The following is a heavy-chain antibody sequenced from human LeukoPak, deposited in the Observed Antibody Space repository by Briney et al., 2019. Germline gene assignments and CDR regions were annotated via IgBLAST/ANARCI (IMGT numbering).Heavy chain of an antibody. CDR1: GYTFTSYY. CDR2: INPSGGST. J-gene: IGHJ3*02. CDR3: ARDHPLHEAFDI. V-gene: IGHV1-46*01. Sequence: EASVKVSCRASGYTFTSYYMHWVRQAPGQGLEWMGIINPSGGSTSYAQKFQGRVTMIRDTSTSTVYMELSSLRSEDTAVYYCARDHPLHEAFDIWGQGTTVTVSS.